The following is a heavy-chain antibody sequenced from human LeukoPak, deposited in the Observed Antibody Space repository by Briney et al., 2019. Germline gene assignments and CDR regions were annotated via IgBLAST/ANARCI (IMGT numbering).Heavy chain of an antibody. CDR3: ARDGQLADFDY. D-gene: IGHD6-6*01. Sequence: PGGSLRLSCAASGFTFSSYEMNWVRQAPGKGLEWVSYMSSSGSTIYYADSVKGRFTTSRDNAKNSLYLQMNSLRAEDTAVYYCARDGQLADFDYWGQGTLVTVSS. CDR1: GFTFSSYE. J-gene: IGHJ4*02. CDR2: MSSSGSTI. V-gene: IGHV3-48*03.